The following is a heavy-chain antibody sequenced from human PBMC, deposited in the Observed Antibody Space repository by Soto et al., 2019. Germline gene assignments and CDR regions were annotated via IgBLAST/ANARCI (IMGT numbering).Heavy chain of an antibody. CDR3: ARESARTITMVRGAPDY. CDR2: ISAYNGNT. J-gene: IGHJ4*02. V-gene: IGHV1-18*04. Sequence: ASVKVSCKASGYTFTSYGISWVRQAPGQGLEWMGWISAYNGNTNYAQKLQGRVTMTTDTSTSTAYMELRSLRSDDTAVYYCARESARTITMVRGAPDYWGQGTLVTVSS. CDR1: GYTFTSYG. D-gene: IGHD3-10*01.